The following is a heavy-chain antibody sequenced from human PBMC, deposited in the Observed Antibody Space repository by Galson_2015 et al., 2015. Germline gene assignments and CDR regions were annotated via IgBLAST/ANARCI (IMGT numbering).Heavy chain of an antibody. Sequence: FLRLSCAASGFTFSSYEMNWVRQAPGKGLEWLSSISGSVSTISYADSVKGRFTISRDNAKNSLYLQMNSLRAEDTAVYYCARASSSWYWAFDIWGQGTMVTVSS. D-gene: IGHD6-13*01. CDR3: ARASSSWYWAFDI. CDR1: GFTFSSYE. CDR2: ISGSVSTI. V-gene: IGHV3-48*03. J-gene: IGHJ3*02.